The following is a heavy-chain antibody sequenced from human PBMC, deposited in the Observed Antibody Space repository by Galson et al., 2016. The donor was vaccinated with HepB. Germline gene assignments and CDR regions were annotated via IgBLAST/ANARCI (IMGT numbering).Heavy chain of an antibody. CDR1: GFTFNSYC. CDR3: VKGLYGSGSSGDY. CDR2: ISGGGGST. J-gene: IGHJ4*02. Sequence: SLRLSCAASGFTFNSYCISWVRQAPGKGLEWVSSISGGGGSTDYAGSVKGRLTISRDNSKNTLYLHLNSLRAEDTAVYFCVKGLYGSGSSGDYWGQGTLVTVSS. V-gene: IGHV3-23*01. D-gene: IGHD3-10*01.